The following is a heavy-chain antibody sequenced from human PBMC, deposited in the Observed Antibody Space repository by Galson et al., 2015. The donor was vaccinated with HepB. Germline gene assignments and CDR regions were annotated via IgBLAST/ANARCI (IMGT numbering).Heavy chain of an antibody. D-gene: IGHD3-22*01. CDR2: INPNSGAT. CDR1: GSTFTDYY. J-gene: IGHJ4*02. Sequence: SVKVSCKASGSTFTDYYIHWVRQAPGQGLEWMAWINPNSGATKFAERFQGRVTMTRDTSISTAYMELSRLTSDDTAVYYCAKGAYDNSGYFHFDYWGQGTVVTVSS. CDR3: AKGAYDNSGYFHFDY. V-gene: IGHV1-2*02.